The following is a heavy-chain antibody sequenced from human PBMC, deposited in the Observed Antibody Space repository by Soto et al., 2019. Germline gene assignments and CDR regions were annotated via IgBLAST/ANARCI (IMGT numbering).Heavy chain of an antibody. V-gene: IGHV4-4*02. J-gene: IGHJ5*02. CDR1: GGAIISTNW. CDR3: ARYFSDFCYFDP. Sequence: PSETLSLTCAVSGGAIISTNWLSWVRQPPGEGLEWIGRIYHSGSTHYNPSLKSRVTISVDKSKNQFSLKLSSVTAADTAVYFCARYFSDFCYFDPWDQGALVTVSS. CDR2: IYHSGST. D-gene: IGHD2-15*01.